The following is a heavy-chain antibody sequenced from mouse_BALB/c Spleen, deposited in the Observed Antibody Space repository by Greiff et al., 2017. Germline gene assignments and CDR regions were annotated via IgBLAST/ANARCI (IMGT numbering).Heavy chain of an antibody. D-gene: IGHD4-1*01. CDR2: SYPGDGDI. J-gene: IGHJ1*01. CDR3: AWERYFDV. CDR1: GYAFSSYW. Sequence: VQLQQSGAELVRPGSSVKISCKASGYAFSSYWMNWVKQRPGQGLEWIGQSYPGDGDINYNGKFKGKATLTADKSSSTAYMQLSCLTSEDSAVYYCAWERYFDVWGAGTTVTVSS. V-gene: IGHV1-80*01.